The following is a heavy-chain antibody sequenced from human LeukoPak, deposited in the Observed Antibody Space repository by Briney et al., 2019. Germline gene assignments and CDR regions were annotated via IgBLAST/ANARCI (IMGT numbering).Heavy chain of an antibody. J-gene: IGHJ4*02. Sequence: PSETLSLTCTVSGGAITGSSYYWGWLRQSPGKGLEWIGSLYYSGSIYYNPSLKSRVSMSADTSKNQFSLKLTSLTAADRAVYYCARQYYDSTGYYDFDYWDQGTLVTVSP. CDR2: LYYSGSI. CDR3: ARQYYDSTGYYDFDY. CDR1: GGAITGSSYY. D-gene: IGHD3-22*01. V-gene: IGHV4-39*01.